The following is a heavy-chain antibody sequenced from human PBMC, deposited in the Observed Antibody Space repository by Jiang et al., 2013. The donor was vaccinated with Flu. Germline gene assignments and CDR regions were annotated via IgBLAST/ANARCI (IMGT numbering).Heavy chain of an antibody. V-gene: IGHV1-58*02. CDR1: GFTFTSSA. Sequence: SGAEVKKPGTSVKVSCKASGFTFTSSAMQWVRQARGQRLEWIGWIVVGSGNTNYAQKFQERVTITRDMSTSTAYMELSSLRSEDTAVYYCAAVLWFGEDDTREFDPWGQGTLVTVSS. D-gene: IGHD3-10*01. CDR2: IVVGSGNT. J-gene: IGHJ5*02. CDR3: AAVLWFGEDDTREFDP.